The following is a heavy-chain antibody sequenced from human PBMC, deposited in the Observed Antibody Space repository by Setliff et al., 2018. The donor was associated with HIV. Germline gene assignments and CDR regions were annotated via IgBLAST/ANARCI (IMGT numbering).Heavy chain of an antibody. CDR1: GGSISSGYY. J-gene: IGHJ5*02. V-gene: IGHV4-38-2*02. Sequence: SETLSLTCTVSGGSISSGYYWGWIRQPPGKGLEWIGRIYTSGSTNYNPSLKSRVTMSVDTSKNQFSLKLSSVTAADTAVYYCARGVYYNFWSGYYGNWFDPWGQGTLVTVSS. CDR3: ARGVYYNFWSGYYGNWFDP. CDR2: IYTSGST. D-gene: IGHD3-3*01.